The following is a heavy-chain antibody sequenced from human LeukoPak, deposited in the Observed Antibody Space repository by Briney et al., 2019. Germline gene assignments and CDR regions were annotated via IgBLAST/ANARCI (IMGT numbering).Heavy chain of an antibody. CDR3: ARDGWGYSGYDF. Sequence: PGGSLRLSCAASGFTFSSYAMSWVRQAPGKGLERVSAISGSGGSTYYADSVKGRFTISRDNSKNTLYLQMNSLRAEDTAVYYCARDGWGYSGYDFWGQGTLVTVSS. CDR1: GFTFSSYA. J-gene: IGHJ4*02. CDR2: ISGSGGST. D-gene: IGHD5-12*01. V-gene: IGHV3-23*01.